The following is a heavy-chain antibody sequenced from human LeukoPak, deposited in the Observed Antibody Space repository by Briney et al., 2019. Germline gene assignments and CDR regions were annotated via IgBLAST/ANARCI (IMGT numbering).Heavy chain of an antibody. CDR1: GYTFTSYG. V-gene: IGHV1-18*01. J-gene: IGHJ3*02. CDR3: ARVLGYNWNYVAFDI. CDR2: ISAYNGNT. Sequence: ASVKVSYKASGYTFTSYGISWVRQAPGQGLEWMGWISAYNGNTNYAQKLQGRVTLTTDTSTSTAYMELRSLRSDDTAVYYCARVLGYNWNYVAFDIWGQETMVTVSS. D-gene: IGHD1-7*01.